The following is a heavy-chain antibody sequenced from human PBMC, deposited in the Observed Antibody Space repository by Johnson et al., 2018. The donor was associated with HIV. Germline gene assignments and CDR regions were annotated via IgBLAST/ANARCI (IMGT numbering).Heavy chain of an antibody. D-gene: IGHD1-26*01. V-gene: IGHV3-9*01. CDR1: GFTFSSYD. Sequence: VQLVESGGGLVQPGGSLRLSCAASGFTFSSYDMHWVRQATGKGLEWVSGISWNSGSIGYADSVKGRFTISRDNAKNSLYLQMNSLRAEDTALYYCARDLIGWELRGAFDIWGQGTMVTVSS. CDR3: ARDLIGWELRGAFDI. CDR2: ISWNSGSI. J-gene: IGHJ3*02.